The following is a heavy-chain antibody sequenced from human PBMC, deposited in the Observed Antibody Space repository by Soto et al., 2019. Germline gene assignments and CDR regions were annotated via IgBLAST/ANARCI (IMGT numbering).Heavy chain of an antibody. V-gene: IGHV4-59*01. CDR3: ERARYQLLYPYYHGMDV. CDR1: GGSISSYY. CDR2: IHYSGST. Sequence: PSETLSLTCTVSGGSISSYYWSWIRQSPGKGLEWIGYIHYSGSTKSNPSLKSRVTISVDTSRNQVSLKLSSVTAADSAVYFCERARYQLLYPYYHGMDVWGKGTTVTVSS. J-gene: IGHJ6*04. D-gene: IGHD1-1*01.